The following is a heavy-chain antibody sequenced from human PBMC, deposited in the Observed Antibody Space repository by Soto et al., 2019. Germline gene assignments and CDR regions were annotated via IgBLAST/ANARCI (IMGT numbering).Heavy chain of an antibody. CDR3: ARLDGNSYDSSGYYYYYYGMDV. CDR1: GFTFSDYY. CDR2: ISSSGSTI. J-gene: IGHJ6*02. D-gene: IGHD3-22*01. V-gene: IGHV3-11*01. Sequence: QVQLVESGGGLVKPGGSLRLSCAASGFTFSDYYMSWIRQAPGKGLEWVSYISSSGSTIYYADSVKGRFTISRDNAKKSLYLQMSSRRAEDTAVYYCARLDGNSYDSSGYYYYYYGMDVWGPGTTVNVSS.